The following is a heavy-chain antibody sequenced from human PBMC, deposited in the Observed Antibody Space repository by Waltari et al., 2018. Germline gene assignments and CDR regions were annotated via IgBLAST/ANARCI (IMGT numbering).Heavy chain of an antibody. CDR2: TGDGGSVT. V-gene: IGHV3-23*04. Sequence: EVQLVESGGGLVQPGGSLRLSCAVSGFTFITNAISWVRQAPGKGLGGVAETGDGGSVTDYADAAKGRFSISRDNSKNTVYLQMNSLRAEDSALYDCARGFGELLPLDYWGQGTLVTVST. D-gene: IGHD3-10*01. J-gene: IGHJ4*02. CDR1: GFTFITNA. CDR3: ARGFGELLPLDY.